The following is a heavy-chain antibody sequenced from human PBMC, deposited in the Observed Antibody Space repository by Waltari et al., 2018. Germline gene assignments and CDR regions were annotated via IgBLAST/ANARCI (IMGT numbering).Heavy chain of an antibody. J-gene: IGHJ5*02. D-gene: IGHD7-27*01. Sequence: QLQLQESGPGLVKPSETLSLTCTVSVGSISSSSYYWGWIRQPPGKGLEWIGSIYYSGSTYYNPSLKSRVTISVDTSKNQFSLKLSSVTAADTAVYYCARGALPGAAPFDPWGQGTLVTVSS. V-gene: IGHV4-39*01. CDR1: VGSISSSSYY. CDR2: IYYSGST. CDR3: ARGALPGAAPFDP.